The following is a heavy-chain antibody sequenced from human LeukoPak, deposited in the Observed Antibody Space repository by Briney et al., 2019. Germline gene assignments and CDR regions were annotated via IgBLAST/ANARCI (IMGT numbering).Heavy chain of an antibody. V-gene: IGHV4-38-2*02. CDR3: ARDKGPPFDP. Sequence: SETLSLTCTVSGYSISSGYYWGWIRQPPGKGLEWIGSIYYSGSTYYNPSLKSRVTISVDTSKNQFSLKLSSVTAADTAVYYCARDKGPPFDPWGQGTLVTVSS. CDR1: GYSISSGYY. J-gene: IGHJ5*02. CDR2: IYYSGST.